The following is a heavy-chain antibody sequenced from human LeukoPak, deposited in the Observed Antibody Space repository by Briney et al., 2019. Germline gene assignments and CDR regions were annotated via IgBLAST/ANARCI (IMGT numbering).Heavy chain of an antibody. CDR2: ISSSSSYI. CDR1: GFTFSDYY. CDR3: ARDGVVVTNHDAFDI. D-gene: IGHD3-22*01. J-gene: IGHJ3*02. V-gene: IGHV3-11*06. Sequence: PGGSLRLSCAASGFTFSDYYMSWIRQAPGKGLEWVSSISSSSSYIYYADSVKGRFTISRDNAKNSLYLQMNSLRAEDTAVYYCARDGVVVTNHDAFDIWGQGTMVTVSS.